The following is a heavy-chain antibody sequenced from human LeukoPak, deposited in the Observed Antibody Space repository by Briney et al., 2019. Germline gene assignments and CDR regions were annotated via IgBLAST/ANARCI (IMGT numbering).Heavy chain of an antibody. CDR2: IYYSGST. Sequence: SETLSLTCTVSGGSISSSSYYWGWIRQPPGKGLEWIGSIYYSGSTYYNPSLKSRVTISVDTSKNQFSLKLSSVTAADTAVYYCARGYSGYDYGYWGQGTLVTVSS. V-gene: IGHV4-39*07. J-gene: IGHJ4*02. D-gene: IGHD5-12*01. CDR1: GGSISSSSYY. CDR3: ARGYSGYDYGY.